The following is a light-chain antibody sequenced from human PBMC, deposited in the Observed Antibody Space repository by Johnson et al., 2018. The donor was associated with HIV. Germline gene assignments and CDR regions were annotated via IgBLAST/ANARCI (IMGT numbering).Light chain of an antibody. CDR2: ETN. CDR3: GTWDSSLSAYV. V-gene: IGLV1-51*01. Sequence: QSVLTQPPSVSAAPGQRVTISCSGSSSNIGNNYVSWYQQLPGTAPKLLIYETNKRPSEIPYRFSGSKSGTSATLGITGLQTEDEAEYYCGTWDSSLSAYVFGTGTKVTVL. CDR1: SSNIGNNY. J-gene: IGLJ1*01.